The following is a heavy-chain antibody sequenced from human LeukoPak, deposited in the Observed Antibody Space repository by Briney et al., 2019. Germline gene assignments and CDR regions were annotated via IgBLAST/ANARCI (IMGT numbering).Heavy chain of an antibody. CDR3: AKDESRYCTDETCYPFDY. CDR2: ISFDGRSE. D-gene: IGHD2-8*01. Sequence: GGSLRLSCAASGFTFGTYGMHWVRQAPGRGLEWVAVISFDGRSEYYGDSVKGRFTISRDNSKDTLYLQLDSLRAEDTAVYYCAKDESRYCTDETCYPFDYWGQGTLVTVSS. V-gene: IGHV3-30*18. J-gene: IGHJ4*02. CDR1: GFTFGTYG.